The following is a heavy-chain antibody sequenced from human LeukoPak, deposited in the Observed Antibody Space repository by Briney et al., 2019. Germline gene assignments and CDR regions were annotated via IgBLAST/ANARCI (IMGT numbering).Heavy chain of an antibody. J-gene: IGHJ4*02. CDR2: INPDGSTT. CDR3: ARGRYGDYH. Sequence: GGSLRLSCAASGFTFTNYWMFWARQAPGKGLVWVSGINPDGSTTTYADSVKGRFTISRENAKSTPYLHMNILRVEDTAVYYCARGRYGDYHWGQGILVTVSS. V-gene: IGHV3-74*01. D-gene: IGHD4-17*01. CDR1: GFTFTNYW.